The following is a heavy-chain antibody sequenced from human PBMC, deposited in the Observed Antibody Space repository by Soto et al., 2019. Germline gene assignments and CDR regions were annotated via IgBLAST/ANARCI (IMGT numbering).Heavy chain of an antibody. CDR2: IYYSGST. V-gene: IGHV4-39*01. CDR3: ATGWHPYDFWSGLPENWFDP. CDR1: GGSISSSSYY. D-gene: IGHD3-3*01. J-gene: IGHJ5*02. Sequence: PSETLTLTCTVSGGSISSSSYYWGWIRQPPGKGLEWTGSIYYSGSTYYNPSLKSRVTISVDTSKNQFSLKLSSVTAADTAVYYCATGWHPYDFWSGLPENWFDPWGQGTLVTVSS.